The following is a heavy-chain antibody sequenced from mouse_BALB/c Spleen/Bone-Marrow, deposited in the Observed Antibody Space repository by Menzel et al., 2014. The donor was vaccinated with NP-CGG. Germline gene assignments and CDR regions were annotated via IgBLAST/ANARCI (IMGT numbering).Heavy chain of an antibody. D-gene: IGHD1-1*01. Sequence: VQRVESGAELVRPGTSLKVSCQASGYVFTDFLLEWVKQRPGQGLEWVGVINPGSGGTNYNEKFKDKATLTADRSSSTACMQLSSLTSDDSAVYFCARSRDYYDNNSFAYWGQGTLVTVSA. CDR2: INPGSGGT. CDR3: ARSRDYYDNNSFAY. CDR1: GYVFTDFL. J-gene: IGHJ3*01. V-gene: IGHV1-54*03.